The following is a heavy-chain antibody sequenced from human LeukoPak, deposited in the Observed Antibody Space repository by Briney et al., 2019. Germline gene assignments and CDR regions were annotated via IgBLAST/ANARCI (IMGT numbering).Heavy chain of an antibody. D-gene: IGHD4-17*01. CDR3: ARDNGEIDY. V-gene: IGHV3-53*01. J-gene: IGHJ4*02. Sequence: GGSLRLSCTVSGFTVSSNSMSWVRQAPGKGLEWVSFIYSDNTHHSDSVKGRFTISRDNAKNSLYLQMNSLRAEDTAVYYCARDNGEIDYWGQGTLVTVSS. CDR2: IYSDNT. CDR1: GFTVSSNS.